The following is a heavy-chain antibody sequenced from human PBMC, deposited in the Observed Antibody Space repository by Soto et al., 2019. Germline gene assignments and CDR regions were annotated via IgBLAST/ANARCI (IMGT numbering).Heavy chain of an antibody. V-gene: IGHV4-34*01. CDR1: GGSFSGYY. J-gene: IGHJ2*01. CDR2: INDRGSI. Sequence: QVQLQQWGAGPLRPLETLSLTCGVSGGSFSGYYWAWIRQSPGKGLVWIGEINDRGSINYNPSLKSRVSISVDTSKNHYSLKRRSVTAADTAVYYCARESHDILTGPPWVWYFDLWGRGTLVTVSS. D-gene: IGHD3-9*01. CDR3: ARESHDILTGPPWVWYFDL.